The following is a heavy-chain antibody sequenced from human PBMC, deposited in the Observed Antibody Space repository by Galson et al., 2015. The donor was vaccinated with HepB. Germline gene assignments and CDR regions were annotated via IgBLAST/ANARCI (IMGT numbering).Heavy chain of an antibody. CDR1: GYTFTSYD. D-gene: IGHD2-15*01. Sequence: SVKVSCKASGYTFTSYDINWVRQATGQGLEWMGWMNPNSGNTGYAQKFQGRVTMTRNTSISTAYVELSSLRSEDTAVYYCARDCSGGSCYSGWGYYYYYGMDVWGQGTTVTVSS. CDR3: ARDCSGGSCYSGWGYYYYYGMDV. J-gene: IGHJ6*02. CDR2: MNPNSGNT. V-gene: IGHV1-8*01.